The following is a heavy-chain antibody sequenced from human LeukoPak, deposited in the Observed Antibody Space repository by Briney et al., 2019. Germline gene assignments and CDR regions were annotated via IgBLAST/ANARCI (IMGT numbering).Heavy chain of an antibody. J-gene: IGHJ5*01. D-gene: IGHD3/OR15-3a*01. CDR2: IVVGSGHT. CDR1: GFTLRSA. V-gene: IGHV1-58*01. Sequence: GASVKVSCKASGFTLRSAVQWVRQARGQRLEWIGWIVVGSGHTSYAQKFQGKVTITTDMSTNTAYMEMSSLRSEDTAVYFCARDLVCTVNCKDSWGQGTLVTVSS. CDR3: ARDLVCTVNCKDS.